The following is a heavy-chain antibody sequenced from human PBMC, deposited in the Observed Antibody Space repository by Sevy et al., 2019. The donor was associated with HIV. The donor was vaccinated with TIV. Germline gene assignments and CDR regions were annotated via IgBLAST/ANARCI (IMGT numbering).Heavy chain of an antibody. D-gene: IGHD2-21*02. CDR1: GFTFSDYD. CDR2: MSHDGNYK. J-gene: IGHJ4*02. CDR3: ARLFSCGGDCYYLDY. V-gene: IGHV3-30*04. Sequence: GGSLRLSCAASGFTFSDYDRHWVRQAPGKGLEWVAVMSHDGNYKNHADSVKVRFTISRDNFKNTLYLQMNSLRVEDTAVYFCARLFSCGGDCYYLDYWGQGAPVTVSS.